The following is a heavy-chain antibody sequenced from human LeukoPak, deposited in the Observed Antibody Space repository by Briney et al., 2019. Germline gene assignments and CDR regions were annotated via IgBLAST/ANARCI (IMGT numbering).Heavy chain of an antibody. Sequence: GSLRLSCAASGFTFSSYAMSWVRQPPGKGLEWIGEIYHSGRTNYNPSLKSRVTISVDKSKNQFSLKLSSVTAADTAVYYCARGYIWGQGTLVTVSS. V-gene: IGHV4-4*02. J-gene: IGHJ4*02. CDR2: IYHSGRT. CDR3: ARGYI. D-gene: IGHD3-16*02. CDR1: GFTFSSYAM.